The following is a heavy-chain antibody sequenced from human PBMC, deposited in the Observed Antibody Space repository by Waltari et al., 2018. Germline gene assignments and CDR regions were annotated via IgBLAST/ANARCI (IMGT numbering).Heavy chain of an antibody. D-gene: IGHD6-19*01. V-gene: IGHV1-18*01. CDR2: IIGYNGNT. Sequence: QVQLVQSGPEVKKPGASVKVSCKASGYTFTSYGITWVRQAPGKGLEWMGWIIGYNGNTNYPQKLQGRVTMTTDTSTSTAYMELRRLRSDDTAVYYCARGRSSGWYYFDYWGQGTLVTVSS. J-gene: IGHJ4*02. CDR1: GYTFTSYG. CDR3: ARGRSSGWYYFDY.